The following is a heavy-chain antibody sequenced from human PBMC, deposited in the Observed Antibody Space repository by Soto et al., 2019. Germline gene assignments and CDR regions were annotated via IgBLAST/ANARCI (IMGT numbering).Heavy chain of an antibody. D-gene: IGHD5-18*01. CDR3: ALGSQLWPLGEHGMDV. V-gene: IGHV1-18*01. Sequence: ASVKVSCKASGYTFTSYGISWVRQAPGQGLEWMGWISAYNGNTNYAQKLQGRVTMTTDTSTSTAYMELRSLRSDDTAVYYCALGSQLWPLGEHGMDVWAQGTTVTVSS. J-gene: IGHJ6*02. CDR1: GYTFTSYG. CDR2: ISAYNGNT.